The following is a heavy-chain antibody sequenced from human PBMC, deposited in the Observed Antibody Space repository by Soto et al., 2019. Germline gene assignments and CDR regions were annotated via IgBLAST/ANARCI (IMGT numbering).Heavy chain of an antibody. J-gene: IGHJ6*02. CDR2: IHSDGTTT. CDR3: ARVAGVCSGYGCELYGMDV. CDR1: GFTLSWYW. V-gene: IGHV3-74*01. Sequence: GGSLRLSCAASGFTLSWYWMHWVRQAPGKGLVWVSRIHSDGTTTTYADSVRGRFTISRDNARNTLYLQMNSLRAEDTAVYYCARVAGVCSGYGCELYGMDVWGQGTTVTVSS. D-gene: IGHD5-12*01.